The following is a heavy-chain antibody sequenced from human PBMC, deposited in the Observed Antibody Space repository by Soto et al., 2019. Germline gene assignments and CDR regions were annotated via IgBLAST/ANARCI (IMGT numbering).Heavy chain of an antibody. CDR3: ARVILGNWFDP. D-gene: IGHD3-16*01. CDR2: IFHSGST. Sequence: SETLSLTCTVSGGSISGFYWSWIRQPPGKGLEWIGYIFHSGSTHYNPSLKSRVTISVDTSKNQFSLNLSSVTAADTAVYYCARVILGNWFDPWGQGTQVTVSS. CDR1: GGSISGFY. V-gene: IGHV4-59*01. J-gene: IGHJ5*02.